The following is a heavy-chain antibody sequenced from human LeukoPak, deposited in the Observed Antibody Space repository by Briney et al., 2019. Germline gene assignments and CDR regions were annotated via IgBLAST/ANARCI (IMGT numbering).Heavy chain of an antibody. CDR1: GFTFSSYG. CDR3: IAAAGRFDY. CDR2: ISYDGSNK. D-gene: IGHD6-13*01. V-gene: IGHV3-30*03. Sequence: GGSLRLSCAASGFTFSSYGMHWVRQAPGKGLEWVAVISYDGSNKYYADSVKGRFTISRDNSKNTLYLQMNSLRAEDTAVYYCIAAAGRFDYWGQGTLVTVSS. J-gene: IGHJ4*02.